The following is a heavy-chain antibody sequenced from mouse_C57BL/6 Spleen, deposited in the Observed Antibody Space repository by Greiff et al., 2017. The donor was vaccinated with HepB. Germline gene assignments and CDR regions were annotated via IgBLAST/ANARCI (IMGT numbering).Heavy chain of an antibody. CDR3: ARAGSPNAMDY. D-gene: IGHD1-1*01. Sequence: QVQLQQSGAELARPGASVKLSCKASGYTFTSYGISWVKQRTGQGLEWIGEIYPRSGNTYYNEKVKGKATLTADKSSSTAYMELRSLTSEDSAVYFCARAGSPNAMDYWGQGTSVTVSS. J-gene: IGHJ4*01. CDR2: IYPRSGNT. V-gene: IGHV1-81*01. CDR1: GYTFTSYG.